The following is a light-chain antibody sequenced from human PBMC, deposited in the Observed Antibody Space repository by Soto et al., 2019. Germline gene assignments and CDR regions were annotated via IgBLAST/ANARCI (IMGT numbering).Light chain of an antibody. J-gene: IGLJ2*01. V-gene: IGLV3-1*01. CDR2: QDT. CDR1: KLGNKY. Sequence: ELTQPSSVSVSPGQTAIITCSGDKLGNKYACWYQQKPGQSPLLVIYQDTKRPSGIPERFSGSNSGNTATLTISGTQTMDEADYYCQAWDSSTAVVFGGGTKLTVL. CDR3: QAWDSSTAVV.